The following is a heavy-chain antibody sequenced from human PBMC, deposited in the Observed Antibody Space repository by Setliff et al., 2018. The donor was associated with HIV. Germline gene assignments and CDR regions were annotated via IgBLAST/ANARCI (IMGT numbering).Heavy chain of an antibody. CDR1: GGSLRGYY. J-gene: IGHJ2*01. Sequence: SETLSPTCDVHGGSLRGYYWRWVRQSPGRGLEWIGEINQSGNTNFHPSLKSRLIISVDTSKSQFSLKLTSVTAADTALYYCAREGGQGYSGSGSFYHRNFDLWGRGTLVTVSS. D-gene: IGHD3-10*01. CDR2: INQSGNT. CDR3: AREGGQGYSGSGSFYHRNFDL. V-gene: IGHV4-34*01.